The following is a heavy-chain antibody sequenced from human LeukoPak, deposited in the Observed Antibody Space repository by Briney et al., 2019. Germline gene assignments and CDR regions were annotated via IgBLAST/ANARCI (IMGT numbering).Heavy chain of an antibody. D-gene: IGHD3-10*01. J-gene: IGHJ4*02. CDR2: IIPIFGTA. CDR1: GGTFSSYA. Sequence: ASVKVSCKASGGTFSSYAISWVRQAPGQGLEWMGGIIPIFGTANYAQKFQGRVTITADESTSTAYMELSSLRSEDTAVYYCARGDTYYYGSGSYCDYWGQGTLVTVSS. CDR3: ARGDTYYYGSGSYCDY. V-gene: IGHV1-69*13.